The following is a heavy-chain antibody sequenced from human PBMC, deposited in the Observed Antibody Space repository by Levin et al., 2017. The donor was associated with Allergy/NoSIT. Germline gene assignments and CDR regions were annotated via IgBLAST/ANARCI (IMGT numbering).Heavy chain of an antibody. CDR1: GGSFSDYV. Sequence: SETLSLTCAVSGGSFSDYVWIWIRQSPGKGPEWIGQINHSGFTDYNPSLKSRVTISLDTPKSQSSLRLRSVTAADAATYYCARGRREAVWTKSFLHYFYYGMDVWGQGTTVAVSS. J-gene: IGHJ6*02. CDR2: INHSGFT. V-gene: IGHV4-34*01. CDR3: ARGRREAVWTKSFLHYFYYGMDV. D-gene: IGHD1/OR15-1a*01.